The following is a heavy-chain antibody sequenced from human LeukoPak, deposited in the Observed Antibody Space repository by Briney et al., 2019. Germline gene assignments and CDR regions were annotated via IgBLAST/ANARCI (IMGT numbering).Heavy chain of an antibody. V-gene: IGHV4-34*01. J-gene: IGHJ5*02. CDR2: INHSGST. CDR1: GGSFSGYY. Sequence: RSETLSLTCAVYGGSFSGYYWSWIRQPPGKGLEWIGEINHSGSTNYNPSLKSRVTISVDTSKNQFSLKLSSVTAADTAVYYCARWYYDFWSGHENNWFDPWGQGTLVTVSS. CDR3: ARWYYDFWSGHENNWFDP. D-gene: IGHD3-3*01.